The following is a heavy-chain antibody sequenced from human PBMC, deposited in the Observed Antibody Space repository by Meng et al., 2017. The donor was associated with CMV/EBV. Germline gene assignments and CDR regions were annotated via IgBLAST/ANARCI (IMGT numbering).Heavy chain of an antibody. CDR1: GGSFSGYY. V-gene: IGHV4-34*01. J-gene: IGHJ4*02. Sequence: QVTLQQWGAGRLKPSETPSLTCAVYGGSFSGYYWSWIRQPPGKGLEWIGEINHSGSTNYNPSLKSRVTISVDTSKNQFSLKLSSVTAADTAVYYCARGVGATGKADYWGQGTLVTVSS. CDR3: ARGVGATGKADY. CDR2: INHSGST. D-gene: IGHD1-26*01.